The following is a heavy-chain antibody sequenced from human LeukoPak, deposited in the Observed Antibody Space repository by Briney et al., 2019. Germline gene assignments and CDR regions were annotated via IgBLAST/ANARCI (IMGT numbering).Heavy chain of an antibody. Sequence: GGSLRLSCAASGFTFSSYWMSWVRQAPGKGLEWVANRKQDGSEKYYVDSVKGRFTISRDNSKNTLYLQMNSLRAEDTAVYYCARDPGGYCGGDCYFDYWGQGTLVTVSS. V-gene: IGHV3-7*01. CDR1: GFTFSSYW. CDR2: RKQDGSEK. D-gene: IGHD2-21*02. CDR3: ARDPGGYCGGDCYFDY. J-gene: IGHJ4*02.